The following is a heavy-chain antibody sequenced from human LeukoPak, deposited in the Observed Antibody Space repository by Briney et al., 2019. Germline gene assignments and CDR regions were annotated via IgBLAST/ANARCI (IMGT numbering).Heavy chain of an antibody. V-gene: IGHV3-30*02. CDR1: GFTFSSYG. J-gene: IGHJ4*02. D-gene: IGHD6-13*01. Sequence: GGSLRLSCAASGFTFSSYGMHWVRQAPGKGLEWVAFMRFDGGNKYYADSVKGRFTISRDNSKNTLYLQMNSLRAEDTAVYYCAKDVSSWYWGQFDYWGQGTLVTVSS. CDR2: MRFDGGNK. CDR3: AKDVSSWYWGQFDY.